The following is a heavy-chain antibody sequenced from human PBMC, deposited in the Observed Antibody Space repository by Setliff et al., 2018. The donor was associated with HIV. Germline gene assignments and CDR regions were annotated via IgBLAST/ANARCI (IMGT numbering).Heavy chain of an antibody. V-gene: IGHV5-51*01. Sequence: GESLKISCRGSGFNLTNYWIGWVRQMPGKGLEWMGIVYPGDSDARYSPSFRGHFTISADKSITTAYLQWSSLKASDTAMYYCAKRRASGSLLDTFDVWGQGTMVTVSS. CDR3: AKRRASGSLLDTFDV. CDR2: VYPGDSDA. J-gene: IGHJ3*01. D-gene: IGHD1-26*01. CDR1: GFNLTNYW.